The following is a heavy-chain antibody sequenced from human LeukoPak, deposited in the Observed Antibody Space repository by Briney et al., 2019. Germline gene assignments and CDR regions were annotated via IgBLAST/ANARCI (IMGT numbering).Heavy chain of an antibody. J-gene: IGHJ5*02. CDR2: ISSSSSTI. Sequence: GGSLRLSCAASGFTFSSYSMKWVRQAPGKGLEWVSYISSSSSTIYYADSVKGRFTISRDNAKNSLYLQMNSLRAEDTAVYYCARGRPFDPWGQGTLVTVSS. CDR3: ARGRPFDP. V-gene: IGHV3-48*01. CDR1: GFTFSSYS.